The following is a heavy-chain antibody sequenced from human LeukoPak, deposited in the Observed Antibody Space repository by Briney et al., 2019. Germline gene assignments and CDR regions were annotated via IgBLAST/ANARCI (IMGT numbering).Heavy chain of an antibody. J-gene: IGHJ4*02. Sequence: GGSLRLSCATSGFTFSTYAMNWVRQAPGKGLEWVSTFSGSVDTTYYADSVKGRFTISRDNSKNTLYLQMDTLTAEDTAVYYCAKDQGASSYSFDYWGRGTRVTVSS. CDR1: GFTFSTYA. V-gene: IGHV3-23*01. CDR3: AKDQGASSYSFDY. CDR2: FSGSVDTT. D-gene: IGHD1-26*01.